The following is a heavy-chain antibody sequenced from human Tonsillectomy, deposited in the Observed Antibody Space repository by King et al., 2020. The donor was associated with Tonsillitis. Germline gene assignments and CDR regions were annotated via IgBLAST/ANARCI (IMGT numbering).Heavy chain of an antibody. CDR2: IYPGDSDT. V-gene: IGHV5-51*01. D-gene: IGHD1-26*01. CDR1: GYSFTSYW. CDR3: ARRQVGAPTFNALDI. J-gene: IGHJ3*02. Sequence: GQLVQSGAEVKKPGESLKISCKGSGYSFTSYWIGWVRQMPGKGLEWMGIIYPGDSDTRYSPSFHGQVTISDDNSISTTYLQCSSLSAADTAMYYCARRQVGAPTFNALDIWGQEKMVTVSS.